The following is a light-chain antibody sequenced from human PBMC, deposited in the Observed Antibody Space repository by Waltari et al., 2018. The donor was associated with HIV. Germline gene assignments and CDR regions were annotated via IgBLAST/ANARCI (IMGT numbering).Light chain of an antibody. Sequence: QSALTQPASVSGSPGQSITISCTGTSSDVGGYNYVSWYQQHPGKAPKLMIYDVSKRPSGVSNRFSGSKSGNTASLTIAGLQAEDEANYYCSSYAGSKNRVVFGGGTFLTVL. CDR1: SSDVGGYNY. J-gene: IGLJ2*01. CDR2: DVS. CDR3: SSYAGSKNRVV. V-gene: IGLV2-14*01.